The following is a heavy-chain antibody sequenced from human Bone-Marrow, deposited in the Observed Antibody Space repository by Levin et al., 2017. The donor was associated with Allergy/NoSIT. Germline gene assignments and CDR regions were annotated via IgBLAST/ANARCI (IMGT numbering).Heavy chain of an antibody. CDR3: ARDCSGGSCYSYYYGMDV. CDR2: IYSGGST. CDR1: GFTVSSNY. D-gene: IGHD2-15*01. Sequence: HPGGSLRLSCAASGFTVSSNYMSWVRQAPGKGLEWVSVIYSGGSTYYADSVKGRFTISRDNSKNTLYLQMNSLRAEDTAVYYCARDCSGGSCYSYYYGMDVWGQGTTVTVSS. J-gene: IGHJ6*02. V-gene: IGHV3-53*01.